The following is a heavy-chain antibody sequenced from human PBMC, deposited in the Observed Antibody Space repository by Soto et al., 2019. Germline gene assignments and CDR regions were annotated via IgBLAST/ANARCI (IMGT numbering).Heavy chain of an antibody. CDR3: ARDGRSIAVAGDNWFDP. CDR1: CYTFTSYG. V-gene: IGHV1-18*01. CDR2: ISAYNGNR. Sequence: GXSAKVSYKASCYTFTSYGISWVRQAPVQGLEWMGWISAYNGNRNYAQKLQGRVTMTTDTSTSTAYMELRSLRSDDTAVYYCARDGRSIAVAGDNWFDPWGQGTLVTVSS. J-gene: IGHJ5*02. D-gene: IGHD6-19*01.